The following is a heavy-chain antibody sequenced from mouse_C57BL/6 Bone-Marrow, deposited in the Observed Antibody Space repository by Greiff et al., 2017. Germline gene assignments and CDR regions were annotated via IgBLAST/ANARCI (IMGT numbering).Heavy chain of an antibody. CDR2: IYPGDGDN. CDR1: GYAFSSSW. D-gene: IGHD1-1*01. J-gene: IGHJ1*03. V-gene: IGHV1-82*01. CDR3: AREEVYYGSSYDWYFDV. Sequence: QVQLQQSGPELVKPGASVKISCKASGYAFSSSWMNWVKQRPGKGLEWIGRIYPGDGDNNYNGKFKGKATLTADKSSSTAYMQLSSLTSEDSAVYICAREEVYYGSSYDWYFDVWGTGTTVTVSA.